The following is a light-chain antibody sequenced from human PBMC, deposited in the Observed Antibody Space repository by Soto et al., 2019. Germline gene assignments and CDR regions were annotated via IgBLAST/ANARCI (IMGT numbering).Light chain of an antibody. V-gene: IGLV2-14*03. Sequence: QSALTQPASVSGSPGQSITISCTRTSSDVGGYNYVSWYQQHPGKAPKFMIYDVSSRPSGVSNRFSGSKSGNTASLTISGLQAEDEDDYYCCSYTTSNTRQIVFGTGTKVTVL. CDR1: SSDVGGYNY. CDR3: CSYTTSNTRQIV. CDR2: DVS. J-gene: IGLJ1*01.